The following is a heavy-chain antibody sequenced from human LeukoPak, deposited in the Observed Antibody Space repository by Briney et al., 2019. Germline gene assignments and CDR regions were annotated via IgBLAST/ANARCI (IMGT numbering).Heavy chain of an antibody. Sequence: PSETLSLTCTVSGGSISSYYWSWIRQPPGKGLEWIGYLYYSGSTNYNPSLKSRVSISVDTSKNQFSLKLSSVTAAYTAVYFCAREYSSSWYRWFDPWGQGTLVTVSS. CDR2: LYYSGST. CDR3: AREYSSSWYRWFDP. CDR1: GGSISSYY. V-gene: IGHV4-59*12. D-gene: IGHD6-13*01. J-gene: IGHJ5*02.